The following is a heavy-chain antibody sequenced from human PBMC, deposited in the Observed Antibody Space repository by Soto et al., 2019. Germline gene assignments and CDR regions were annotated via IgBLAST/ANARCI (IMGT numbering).Heavy chain of an antibody. D-gene: IGHD3-10*01. CDR3: ARDLTRGVRGAGLGY. V-gene: IGHV4-31*03. CDR1: GGSISSGGYY. J-gene: IGHJ4*02. CDR2: IYYSGST. Sequence: SETLSLTRTVSGGSISSGGYYRTWLRQHPGKGLEWIGYIYYSGSTYYNPSLKSRVTISVDTSKNQFSLKLSSVTAADTAVYYCARDLTRGVRGAGLGYWGQGTLVTVS.